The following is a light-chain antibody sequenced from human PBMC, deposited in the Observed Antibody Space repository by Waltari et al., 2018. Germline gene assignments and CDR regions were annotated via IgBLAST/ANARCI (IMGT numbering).Light chain of an antibody. CDR2: RNN. CDR1: NNNVGNQG. J-gene: IGLJ1*01. Sequence: QAGLTQPPSVSKGLGQTATLSCTGNNNNVGNQGAAWLQQHPGQPPKVLSYRNNYQPSGKSEIFSASRSGNTASLTISVLQPEDEADYDCSAWDSDLTAYVFGTGTKVTVL. CDR3: SAWDSDLTAYV. V-gene: IGLV10-54*04.